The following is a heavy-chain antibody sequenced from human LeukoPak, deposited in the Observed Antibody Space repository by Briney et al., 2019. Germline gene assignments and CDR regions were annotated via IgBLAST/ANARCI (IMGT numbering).Heavy chain of an antibody. CDR2: IYNSGNT. J-gene: IGHJ4*02. CDR1: GGSISSYY. CDR3: ARYRGTYGYYFDY. V-gene: IGHV4-59*01. D-gene: IGHD5-24*01. Sequence: SETLSLTCSVSGGSISSYYWSWIRQSPENGLEWIGYIYNSGNTNYNLFLKSRVTISADTSENQFSLKLTSVTAADTAVYYCARYRGTYGYYFDYWGQGKLVIVSS.